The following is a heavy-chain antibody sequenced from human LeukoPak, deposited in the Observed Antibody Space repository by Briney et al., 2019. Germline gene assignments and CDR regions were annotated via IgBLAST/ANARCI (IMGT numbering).Heavy chain of an antibody. V-gene: IGHV3-7*04. CDR3: ARGDFWSGDYTDAFDV. D-gene: IGHD3-3*01. CDR2: IKPDGSEK. J-gene: IGHJ3*01. CDR1: GFTFSNYW. Sequence: PGGSLRLSCAASGFTFSNYWMSWVRQAPGKGLEWVANIKPDGSEKYYVDSVKGRFSISRDNVRNALYLQMNSVRVGDTALYYCARGDFWSGDYTDAFDVWGQGTMVTVSS.